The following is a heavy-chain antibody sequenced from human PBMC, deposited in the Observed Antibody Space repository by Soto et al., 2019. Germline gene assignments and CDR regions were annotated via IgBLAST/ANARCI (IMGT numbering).Heavy chain of an antibody. J-gene: IGHJ4*02. D-gene: IGHD2-2*01. CDR2: ISYSWNT. Sequence: QVQLQESGPGLVKPSQTLSLTCTVSGGSISSGGYYWSWIRQPPGKGLEWIAYISYSWNTYYNPSLKMRIRISADTCKNQFSLELKSVTVADTAVYYCGTVRASWYVDYWGQGTLVTVSS. V-gene: IGHV4-30-4*01. CDR1: GGSISSGGYY. CDR3: GTVRASWYVDY.